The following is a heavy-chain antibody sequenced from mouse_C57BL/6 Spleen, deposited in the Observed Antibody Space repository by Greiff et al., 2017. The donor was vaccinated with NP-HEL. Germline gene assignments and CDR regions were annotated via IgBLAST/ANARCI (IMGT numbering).Heavy chain of an antibody. V-gene: IGHV1-26*01. D-gene: IGHD3-3*01. CDR2: INPNNGGT. CDR1: GYTFTDYY. J-gene: IGHJ2*01. Sequence: VQLQQSGPELVKPGASVKISCKASGYTFTDYYMNWVKQSPGKSLEWIGDINPNNGGTSYNQKFKGKATLTVDKSSSTAYMALRSLTSEDSAVYYCARGTSGSFFDYWGQGTTLTVSS. CDR3: ARGTSGSFFDY.